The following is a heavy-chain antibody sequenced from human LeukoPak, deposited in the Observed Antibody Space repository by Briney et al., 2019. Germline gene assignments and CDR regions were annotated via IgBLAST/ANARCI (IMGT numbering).Heavy chain of an antibody. CDR3: AKLGGQEVHNYYVAV. Sequence: GGSLRLSCAASGFTFSSYALSWVRPAPGKGLEWVSGIIDNGYITYYANSVRGRFTISRDNSKNTLFLQMNSLRAEDTAVYYCAKLGGQEVHNYYVAVWGKGTTVAVSS. J-gene: IGHJ6*03. D-gene: IGHD3-16*01. CDR1: GFTFSSYA. V-gene: IGHV3-23*01. CDR2: IIDNGYIT.